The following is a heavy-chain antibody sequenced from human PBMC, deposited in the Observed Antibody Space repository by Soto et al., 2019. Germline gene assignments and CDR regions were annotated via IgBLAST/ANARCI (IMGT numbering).Heavy chain of an antibody. J-gene: IGHJ6*03. CDR1: GFTFSSYD. Sequence: EVQLVESGGGLVQPGGSLRLSCAASGFTFSSYDMHWVRQATGKGLEWVSAIGTAGDTYYPGSVKGRFTISRENAKNSLYLKMNSLRAGDTAVYYCARVGKDCSSTSCTIRRRIYYYCYMDVWGKGTTVTVSS. CDR2: IGTAGDT. CDR3: ARVGKDCSSTSCTIRRRIYYYCYMDV. D-gene: IGHD2-2*01. V-gene: IGHV3-13*01.